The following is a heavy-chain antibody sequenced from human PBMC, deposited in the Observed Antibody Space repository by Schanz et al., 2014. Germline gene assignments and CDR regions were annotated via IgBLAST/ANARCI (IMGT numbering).Heavy chain of an antibody. V-gene: IGHV1-18*01. J-gene: IGHJ4*02. CDR1: GYDFHIYA. Sequence: QILLVQPGPEVKKPGASVTVSCKASGYDFHIYAYSWVRQAPGQGPGWIGWISGYTGDTKYAQKFQHRVNMTTDRTTSTVYMELRSLRFDDTAVYFCARDNGRIPAANSFDYWGQGTRVTVSS. CDR2: ISGYTGDT. D-gene: IGHD1-26*01. CDR3: ARDNGRIPAANSFDY.